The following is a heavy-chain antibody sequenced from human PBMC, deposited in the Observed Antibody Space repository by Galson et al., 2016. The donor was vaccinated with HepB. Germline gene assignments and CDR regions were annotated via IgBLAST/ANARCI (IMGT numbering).Heavy chain of an antibody. Sequence: PALVKPTQTLTLTCTFSGLSLSTSGMRVSWIRQPPGKTLEWLARIDWDDDKFYSTSLKTRPTISKDTSKNQVVLTLTNMDPVDTATYYFARMMWADNDYHFDSWGQGTLVTVSS. CDR3: ARMMWADNDYHFDS. V-gene: IGHV2-70*04. CDR1: GLSLSTSGMR. CDR2: IDWDDDK. D-gene: IGHD4-11*01. J-gene: IGHJ4*02.